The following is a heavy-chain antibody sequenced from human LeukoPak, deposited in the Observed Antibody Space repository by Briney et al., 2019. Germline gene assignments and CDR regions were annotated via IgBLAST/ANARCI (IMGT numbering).Heavy chain of an antibody. CDR1: GYTFTSYD. CDR3: ARKLTENSYYYYYMDV. Sequence: ASVKVSCKASGYTFTSYDINWVRQATGQGLEWMGWMNPNSGNTGYAQKFQGRVTMTRNTSISTAYMELSSLRSEDTAVYYCARKLTENSYYYYYMDVWGKGTTVTVSS. V-gene: IGHV1-8*01. J-gene: IGHJ6*03. CDR2: MNPNSGNT. D-gene: IGHD4/OR15-4a*01.